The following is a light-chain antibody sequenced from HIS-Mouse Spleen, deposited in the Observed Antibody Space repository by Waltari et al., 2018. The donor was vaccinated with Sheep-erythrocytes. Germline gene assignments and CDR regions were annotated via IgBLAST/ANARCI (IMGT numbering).Light chain of an antibody. J-gene: IGLJ2*01. CDR2: QDS. CDR1: NLGDKY. CDR3: QAWDSSTEV. V-gene: IGLV3-1*01. Sequence: SYALTQPPSVSVSPGQTASITCSGDNLGDKYACWYQQKPGQSPVLVIYQDSKRPSGIPERFSGSNSGNTATLTISGTQAMDEADYYCQAWDSSTEVFGGGTKLTVL.